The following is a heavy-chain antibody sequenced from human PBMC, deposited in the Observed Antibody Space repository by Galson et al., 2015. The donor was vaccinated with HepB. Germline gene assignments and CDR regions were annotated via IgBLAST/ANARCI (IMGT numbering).Heavy chain of an antibody. J-gene: IGHJ3*02. V-gene: IGHV3-53*01. CDR2: IYSGGTT. CDR1: GFSVSSNY. D-gene: IGHD2-2*01. Sequence: SLRLSCAASGFSVSSNYMSWVRQAPGKGLEWAPVIYSGGTTYYADSVKGRFTIRRDHSKNSLYLQMNSLRTVDTAVYYCSRDSMVVPTANKRGAFDICGPGTMVTVSS. CDR3: SRDSMVVPTANKRGAFDI.